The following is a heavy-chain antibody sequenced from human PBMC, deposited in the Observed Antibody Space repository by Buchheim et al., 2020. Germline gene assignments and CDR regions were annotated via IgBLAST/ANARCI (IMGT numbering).Heavy chain of an antibody. CDR1: GFTFSTQA. CDR2: MSLDGRSI. V-gene: IGHV3-30*04. J-gene: IGHJ2*01. CDR3: ARDKGKLRYFDL. Sequence: QVELVESGGGVVQPGRSLRLSCAASGFTFSTQAMHWVRQAPGKGLEWVAVMSLDGRSIYYADSVKGRFTISRDNSKNTLFLQMNSLRAEDTAIYYCARDKGKLRYFDLWGRGTL. D-gene: IGHD1-7*01.